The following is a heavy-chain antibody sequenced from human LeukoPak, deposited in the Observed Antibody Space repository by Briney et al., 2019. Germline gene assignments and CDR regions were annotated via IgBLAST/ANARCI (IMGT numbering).Heavy chain of an antibody. V-gene: IGHV3-23*01. CDR1: GFTFSSYA. Sequence: KAGGSLRLSCAASGFTFSSYAMSWVRQAPGKGLEWVSAISGSGGSTYYAGSVKGRFTISRDNSKNTLYPQMNSLRAEDTAVYYCAKDSLGSSSKNWFDPWGQGTLVTVSS. CDR3: AKDSLGSSSKNWFDP. D-gene: IGHD6-13*01. J-gene: IGHJ5*02. CDR2: ISGSGGST.